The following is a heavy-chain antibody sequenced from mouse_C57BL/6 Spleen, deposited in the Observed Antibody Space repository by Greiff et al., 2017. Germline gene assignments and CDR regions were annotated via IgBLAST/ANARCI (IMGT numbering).Heavy chain of an antibody. D-gene: IGHD2-10*01. Sequence: DVMLVESGGDLVKPGGSLKLSCAASGFTFSSYGMSWVRQTPDKRLEWVATISSGGSYTYYPDSVKGRFTIARDNAKNTLYLQLRSLKSEDTAMYYCARPYSQEEDAMDYWGQGPSVTVSS. CDR3: ARPYSQEEDAMDY. J-gene: IGHJ4*01. CDR1: GFTFSSYG. CDR2: ISSGGSYT. V-gene: IGHV5-6*02.